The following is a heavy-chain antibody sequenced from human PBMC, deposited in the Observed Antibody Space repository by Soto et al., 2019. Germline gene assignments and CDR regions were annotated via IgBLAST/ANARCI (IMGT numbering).Heavy chain of an antibody. CDR3: AKRISSSTFEY. V-gene: IGHV3-23*01. J-gene: IGHJ4*02. CDR1: GFTFSSYA. CDR2: ISGSDDST. D-gene: IGHD6-6*01. Sequence: EVQLLESGGGLVQPGESLRLSCAASGFTFSSYAMSWVRQAPGKGLDWVSVISGSDDSTYYADSVKGRFTISRDNSKNTLYRQMNSLRAEDTAVYYCAKRISSSTFEYWGQGNLVTVSS.